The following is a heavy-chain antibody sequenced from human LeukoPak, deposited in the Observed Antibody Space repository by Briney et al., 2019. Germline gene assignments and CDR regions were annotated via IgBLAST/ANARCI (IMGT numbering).Heavy chain of an antibody. CDR2: IIPIFGTA. CDR1: GGTFSSYA. Sequence: ASVKVSCKASGGTFSSYAISWVRQAPGQGLEWMGGIIPIFGTANYAQKFQGRVTITADESTSTAYMELSSLRSEDTAVYYCARNPAAASFYYYYAMDVWGQGTTVTVSS. CDR3: ARNPAAASFYYYYAMDV. J-gene: IGHJ6*02. D-gene: IGHD6-13*01. V-gene: IGHV1-69*13.